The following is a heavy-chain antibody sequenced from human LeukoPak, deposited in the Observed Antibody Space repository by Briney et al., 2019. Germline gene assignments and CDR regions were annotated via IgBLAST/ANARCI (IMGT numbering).Heavy chain of an antibody. V-gene: IGHV4-38-2*01. CDR3: ASPGLYCTNGVCYAFDY. CDR1: GYSISSGYY. CDR2: IYHSGST. D-gene: IGHD2-8*01. J-gene: IGHJ4*02. Sequence: SSETLPLTCAVSGYSISSGYYWGWIRQPPGKGLEWIGSIYHSGSTYYNPSLKSRVTISVDTSKNQFSLKLSSVTAADTAVYYCASPGLYCTNGVCYAFDYWGQGTLVTVSS.